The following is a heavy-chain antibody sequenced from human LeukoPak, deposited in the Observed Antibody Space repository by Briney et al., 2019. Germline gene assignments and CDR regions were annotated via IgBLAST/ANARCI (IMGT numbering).Heavy chain of an antibody. V-gene: IGHV3-48*04. J-gene: IGHJ4*02. Sequence: GGSLRHSCAASGFTFSSYPMNWVRQAPGKGLEWLSYISSSTTMYYADSVKGRFTISRDNAKNSLFLQMDSLRAEDTAVYYCVRVIGLAGRPKNPDYWGQGTLVTVSS. CDR2: ISSSTTM. D-gene: IGHD6-6*01. CDR1: GFTFSSYP. CDR3: VRVIGLAGRPKNPDY.